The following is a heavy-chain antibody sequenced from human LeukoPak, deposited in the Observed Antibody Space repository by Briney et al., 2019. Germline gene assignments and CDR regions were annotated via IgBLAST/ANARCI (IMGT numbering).Heavy chain of an antibody. Sequence: GGSLRLSCAASGFTFSSYSMNWVRQAPGKGLEWVSSISSSSSYIYYADSVKGRFTISRDNAKNSLYLQMNSLRAEDTAVYFCAGGSGWVTDSWGQGTLVTVSA. J-gene: IGHJ4*02. CDR3: AGGSGWVTDS. CDR2: ISSSSSYI. V-gene: IGHV3-21*01. CDR1: GFTFSSYS. D-gene: IGHD6-19*01.